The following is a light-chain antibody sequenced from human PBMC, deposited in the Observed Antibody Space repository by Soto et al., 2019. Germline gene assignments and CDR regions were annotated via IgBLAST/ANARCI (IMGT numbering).Light chain of an antibody. CDR1: SSDVGGYHY. CDR2: AVT. Sequence: QSALTQPPSASGSPGQSVTISCTGTSSDVGGYHYVSWYQQYPGRAPKLMIYAVTKRPSGVPDRFSGSKSGNTASLTVSGLQAEDEAYYYCSSYAASNDFYFVFGGGTKLTVL. CDR3: SSYAASNDFYFV. J-gene: IGLJ3*02. V-gene: IGLV2-8*01.